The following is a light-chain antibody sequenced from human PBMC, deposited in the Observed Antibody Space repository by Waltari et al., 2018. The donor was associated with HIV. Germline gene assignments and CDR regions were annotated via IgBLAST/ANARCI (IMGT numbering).Light chain of an antibody. V-gene: IGLV2-8*01. CDR2: EVY. Sequence: QSALTQPPTASGSPGQSVTISCSGTSNDVGHYDYVSWYQQHQDKAPRRILYEVYKGPSGVPDRFSGSKSGNTAALTVSGLQAEDEADYYCTSYAGSDNLMLFGGGTKVTVL. CDR3: TSYAGSDNLML. CDR1: SNDVGHYDY. J-gene: IGLJ2*01.